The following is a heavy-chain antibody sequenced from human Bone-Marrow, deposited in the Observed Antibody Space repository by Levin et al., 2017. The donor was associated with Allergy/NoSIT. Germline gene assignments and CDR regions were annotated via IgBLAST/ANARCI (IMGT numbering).Heavy chain of an antibody. V-gene: IGHV3-30*04. CDR2: ISYDGSNK. CDR3: AREDCGGDCSPAQLNFDY. Sequence: SCAASGFTFSSYAMHWVRQAPGKGLEWVAVISYDGSNKYYADSVKGRFTISRDNSKNTLYLQMNSLRAEDTAVYYCAREDCGGDCSPAQLNFDYWGQGTLVTVSS. D-gene: IGHD2-21*02. CDR1: GFTFSSYA. J-gene: IGHJ4*02.